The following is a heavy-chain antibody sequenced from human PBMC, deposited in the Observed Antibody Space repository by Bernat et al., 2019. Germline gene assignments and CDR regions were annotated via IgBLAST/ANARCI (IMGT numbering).Heavy chain of an antibody. CDR2: ISSSGAI. V-gene: IGHV3-11*01. CDR1: GFTFSDYY. J-gene: IGHJ6*02. CDR3: ARLVDYWRRVDV. Sequence: QVQLVESGGGLVKPGGSLRLSCAASGFTFSDYYMSWIRQAPGKGLEWVSYISSSGAIHYAAYVKGRFTISWDNAKNSLYLQMNSLRAEDTALYYCARLVDYWRRVDVWGHGTTVTVSS. D-gene: IGHD1-1*01.